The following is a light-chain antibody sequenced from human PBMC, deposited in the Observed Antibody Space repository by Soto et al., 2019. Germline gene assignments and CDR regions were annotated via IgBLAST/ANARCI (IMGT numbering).Light chain of an antibody. Sequence: EVVLTQSPATLSLSPGERATLSCGASQSISSIYLAWYQQKPGLAPRLLMYDVSKRFTGTPDRFSGSGSGTDFTLTITALEPEDSAVYYCQQRSNLFTFGPGTTVEIK. CDR3: QQRSNLFT. CDR2: DVS. V-gene: IGKV3D-20*02. CDR1: QSISSIY. J-gene: IGKJ3*01.